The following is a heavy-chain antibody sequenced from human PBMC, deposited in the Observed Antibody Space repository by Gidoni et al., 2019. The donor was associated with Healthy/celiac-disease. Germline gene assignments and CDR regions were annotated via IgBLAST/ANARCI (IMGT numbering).Heavy chain of an antibody. D-gene: IGHD6-25*01. J-gene: IGHJ6*02. Sequence: DVQLVESGGGLVKPGGSLGLSCPASGFTFSNAWMNWVRQAPGKGLEWVGRIKSKTDGGTTDYAAPVKGRFTISRDDSKNTLYLQMNSLKTEDTAVYYCTSMISGNYYYYGMDVWGQGTTVTVSS. CDR2: IKSKTDGGTT. V-gene: IGHV3-15*07. CDR1: GFTFSNAW. CDR3: TSMISGNYYYYGMDV.